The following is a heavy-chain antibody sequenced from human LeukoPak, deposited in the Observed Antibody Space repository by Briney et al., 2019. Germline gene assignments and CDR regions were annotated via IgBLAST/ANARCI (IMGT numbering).Heavy chain of an antibody. CDR3: AREIRYCSSTSCFNYWYFDL. V-gene: IGHV4-4*07. J-gene: IGHJ2*01. D-gene: IGHD2-2*01. CDR1: GGSISSYY. Sequence: SETLSLTSTVSGGSISSYYWSWIRQPAGKGLEWIGRIYTSGSTNYNPSLKSRVTMSVDTSKNQFSLKLSSVTAADTAVYYCAREIRYCSSTSCFNYWYFDLWGRGTLVTVSS. CDR2: IYTSGST.